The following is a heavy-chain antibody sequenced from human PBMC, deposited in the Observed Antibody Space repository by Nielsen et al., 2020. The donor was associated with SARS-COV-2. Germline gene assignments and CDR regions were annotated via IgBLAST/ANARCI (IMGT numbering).Heavy chain of an antibody. CDR1: GYTFTSYY. D-gene: IGHD2-2*01. CDR3: ARGRIPSPFYYYGMDV. CDR2: INPSGGST. V-gene: IGHV1-46*01. Sequence: ASVKVSCKASGYTFTSYYMHWVRQAPGQGLEWMGIINPSGGSTSYAQKFQGRVTITADESTSTAYMELSSLRSEDTAVYYCARGRIPSPFYYYGMDVWGQGTTVTVSS. J-gene: IGHJ6*02.